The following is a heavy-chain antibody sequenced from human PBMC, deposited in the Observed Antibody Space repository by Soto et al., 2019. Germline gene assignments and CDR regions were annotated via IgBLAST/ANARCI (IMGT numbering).Heavy chain of an antibody. J-gene: IGHJ4*02. D-gene: IGHD3-10*01. V-gene: IGHV3-15*01. CDR1: GFSFTDAW. Sequence: EVQLVESGGGLAQPGGSLRLSCAASGFSFTDAWMTWVRQAPGKGLEWVGRIISRTDGGTTDYAAPVKGRFSISRDDSKNMLYLQMTSLKTEDTGVHFCTTDYYFGSGNGDYWGQGTLVNVAS. CDR3: TTDYYFGSGNGDY. CDR2: IISRTDGGTT.